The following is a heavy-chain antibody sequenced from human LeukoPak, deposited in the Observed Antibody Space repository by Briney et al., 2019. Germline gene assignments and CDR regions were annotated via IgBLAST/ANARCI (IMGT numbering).Heavy chain of an antibody. CDR3: TRVIVEVPGVSDYCDY. V-gene: IGHV3-7*05. CDR2: IKQDGSET. CDR1: GFTLSRHW. D-gene: IGHD2-2*01. J-gene: IGHJ4*02. Sequence: GGSLRLSCAASGFTLSRHWMYWVRQAPGKGLEWVANIKQDGSETFYVDSVEGRFTISRDNAKNSLYLQMNSLRAEDTAVYYCTRVIVEVPGVSDYCDYWGQGTLVTVSS.